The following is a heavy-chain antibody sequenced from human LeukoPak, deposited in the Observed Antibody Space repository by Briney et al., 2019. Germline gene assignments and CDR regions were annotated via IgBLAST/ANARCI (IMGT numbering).Heavy chain of an antibody. D-gene: IGHD2-15*01. J-gene: IGHJ3*02. Sequence: GGSLTLSCAASGFTFSDYYMSWIRQAPGKGLEWVSYISSSSYTNYADSVKGRFTISRDNAKNSLYLQMNSLRAEDTAVYYCARDYCSGGSCSDAFDIWGQGTMVTVSS. CDR1: GFTFSDYY. V-gene: IGHV3-11*06. CDR3: ARDYCSGGSCSDAFDI. CDR2: ISSSSYT.